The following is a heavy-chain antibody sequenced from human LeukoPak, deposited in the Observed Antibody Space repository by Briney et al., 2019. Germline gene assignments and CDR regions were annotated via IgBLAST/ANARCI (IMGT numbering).Heavy chain of an antibody. Sequence: GGSLRLSCAASGFSVSSNYVSWVRQAPGKGLEWVSALYSGGTTYYAGPVKGRFTISRDNSKNTLYLQMNSLRVEDTAVYYCARQVGAITLFEHWGQGTLVTVSS. D-gene: IGHD1-26*01. V-gene: IGHV3-53*01. CDR1: GFSVSSNY. CDR2: LYSGGTT. J-gene: IGHJ4*02. CDR3: ARQVGAITLFEH.